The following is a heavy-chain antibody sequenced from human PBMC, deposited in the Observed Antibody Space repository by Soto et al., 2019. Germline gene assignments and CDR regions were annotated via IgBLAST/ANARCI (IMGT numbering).Heavy chain of an antibody. CDR2: IWAHGTDQ. V-gene: IGHV3-33*06. J-gene: IGHJ4*02. CDR1: GYSITNYS. D-gene: IGHD1-1*01. Sequence: GGSLRLSCAASGYSITNYSMNWVRQAPGKGLEWVSLIWAHGTDQYYADSVKGRFTVSRDTSTNTVYLQMNSLRAEDTARYYCGKDTGTGSIDYWGKGTLVTGSS. CDR3: GKDTGTGSIDY.